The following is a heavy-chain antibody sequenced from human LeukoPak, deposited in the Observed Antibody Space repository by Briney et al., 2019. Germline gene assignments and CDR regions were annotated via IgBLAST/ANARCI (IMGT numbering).Heavy chain of an antibody. CDR1: GFTFDDYW. J-gene: IGHJ4*02. D-gene: IGHD3-10*01. CDR3: ARVYGSEIDY. V-gene: IGHV3-30*03. Sequence: GGSLRLSCGASGFTFDDYWMSWVRQAPGKGLEWVTLISFDGNDKKYADSVKGRFTVSRDNSRNTLFLQMNSLRPEDTAVYYCARVYGSEIDYWGQGTLVTVSS. CDR2: ISFDGNDK.